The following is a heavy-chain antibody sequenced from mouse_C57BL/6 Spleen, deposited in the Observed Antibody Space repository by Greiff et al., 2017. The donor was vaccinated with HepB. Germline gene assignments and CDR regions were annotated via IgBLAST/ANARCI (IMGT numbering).Heavy chain of an antibody. CDR2: IYPGDGDT. J-gene: IGHJ4*01. Sequence: VQLQQSGPELVKPGASVKISCKASGYAFSSSWMNWVKQRPGQGLEWIGRIYPGDGDTKYNVKFKGKATLTADKSSITVYMQLSRLTSEDSAVYFSERALYSYVTLYAKYYWGTRTSVTVSS. CDR1: GYAFSSSW. CDR3: ERALYSYVTLYAKYY. D-gene: IGHD2-12*01. V-gene: IGHV1-82*01.